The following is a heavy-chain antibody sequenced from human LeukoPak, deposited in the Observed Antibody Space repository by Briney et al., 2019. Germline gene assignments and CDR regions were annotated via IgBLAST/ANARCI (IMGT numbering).Heavy chain of an antibody. J-gene: IGHJ4*02. D-gene: IGHD3-10*01. CDR3: AKDMTPGFGELFPFGY. V-gene: IGHV3-9*01. Sequence: GGSLRLSCAASGFTFDDYAMHWVRQAPGKGLEWVSGISWNSGSIGYADSVKGRFTISRDNAKNSLYLQMNSLRAEDTALYYCAKDMTPGFGELFPFGYWGQGTLVTVSS. CDR1: GFTFDDYA. CDR2: ISWNSGSI.